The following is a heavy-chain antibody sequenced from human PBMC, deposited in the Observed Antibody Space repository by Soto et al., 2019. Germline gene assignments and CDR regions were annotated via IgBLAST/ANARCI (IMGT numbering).Heavy chain of an antibody. V-gene: IGHV3-7*04. CDR1: GFTFSSYW. CDR2: IKQDGSEK. CDR3: AREVFRGVRSYYGMDV. J-gene: IGHJ6*02. Sequence: EVQLVESGGGLVQPGGSLRLSCAASGFTFSSYWMSWVRQAPGKGLEWVANIKQDGSEKYYVDSVKGRFTISRDNAKNSPYLQMNSLRAEDTAVYYWAREVFRGVRSYYGMDVWGQGTTVTVSS. D-gene: IGHD3-10*01.